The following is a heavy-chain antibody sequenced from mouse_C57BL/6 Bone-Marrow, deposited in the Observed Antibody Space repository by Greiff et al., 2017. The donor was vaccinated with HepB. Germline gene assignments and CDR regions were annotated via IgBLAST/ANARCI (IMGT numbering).Heavy chain of an antibody. CDR1: GFTFSDYY. D-gene: IGHD1-1*01. J-gene: IGHJ1*03. CDR3: ARSGYYGSSYVTFHWYFDV. Sequence: EVNVVESEGGLVQPGSSMKLSCTASGFTFSDYYMAWVRQVPEKGLEWVANINYDGSSTYYLDSLKSRFIISRDNAKNILYLQMSSLKSEDTATYYCARSGYYGSSYVTFHWYFDVWGTGTTVTVSS. V-gene: IGHV5-16*01. CDR2: INYDGSST.